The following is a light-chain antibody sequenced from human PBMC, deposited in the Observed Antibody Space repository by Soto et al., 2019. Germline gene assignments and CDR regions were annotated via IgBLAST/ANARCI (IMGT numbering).Light chain of an antibody. CDR1: QSVISSY. CDR3: QQYGSSLFT. CDR2: GAS. Sequence: EIVLTQSPGTLSLSPGERATLSCRASQSVISSYLAWYQQKPGQAPRLLIYGASSRATGILDRFSGSGSGTDFPFPISRRQTEDVAVYYCQQYGSSLFTVGRGTKVDIK. J-gene: IGKJ3*01. V-gene: IGKV3-20*01.